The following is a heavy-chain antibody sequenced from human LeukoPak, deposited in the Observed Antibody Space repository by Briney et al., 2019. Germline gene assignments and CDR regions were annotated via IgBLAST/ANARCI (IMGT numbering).Heavy chain of an antibody. V-gene: IGHV3-48*03. CDR3: AREYNDYDI. CDR1: GFTFCSYE. Sequence: GGSLRLSCGASGFTFCSYEMNWVRQAPGKGLEWVSYISSSGSTIYYADSVKGRFTISRDNAKNSLYLQMNSLRAEDTAVYYCAREYNDYDIGGQGTMVTVPS. CDR2: ISSSGSTI. J-gene: IGHJ3*02. D-gene: IGHD3-3*01.